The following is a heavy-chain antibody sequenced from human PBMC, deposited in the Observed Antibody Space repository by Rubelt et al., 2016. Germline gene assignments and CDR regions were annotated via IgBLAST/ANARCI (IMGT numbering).Heavy chain of an antibody. Sequence: QVQLQESGPGLVKPSETLSLTCTVSGGSVTSSYWDWIRQPPGKGLEWIAYIYYSGRTKFNPSLKSRVTISVDTVKNQVALKLGSVTAAYTAVYYCARDRGSGALDIWGQGTMVTVSS. CDR3: ARDRGSGALDI. V-gene: IGHV4-59*02. CDR2: IYYSGRT. CDR1: GGSVTSSY. D-gene: IGHD3-16*01. J-gene: IGHJ3*02.